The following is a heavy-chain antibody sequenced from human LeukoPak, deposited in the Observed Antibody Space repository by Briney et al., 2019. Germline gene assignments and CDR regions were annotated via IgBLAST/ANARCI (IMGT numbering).Heavy chain of an antibody. J-gene: IGHJ4*02. CDR3: AKQRPFGVTTSYFDY. Sequence: GGSLRLSCAASGFTFSSYAMNWVRQAPGKGLEWVSAISGSGGSTYYADSVKGRFTISRDNSKNTLYLQMNSLRAEDTAVYYCAKQRPFGVTTSYFDYWGQGTLVTVSS. CDR1: GFTFSSYA. D-gene: IGHD4-4*01. CDR2: ISGSGGST. V-gene: IGHV3-23*01.